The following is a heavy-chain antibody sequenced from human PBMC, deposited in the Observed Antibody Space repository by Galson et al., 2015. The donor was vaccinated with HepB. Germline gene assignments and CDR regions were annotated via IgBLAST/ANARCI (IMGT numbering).Heavy chain of an antibody. D-gene: IGHD2-15*01. Sequence: SLRLSCAASGFNFHAYAMNWVRQAPGKGLEWVSGIIGDSGGTYYTDSVKGRFIISRDNSKKMLYLQMNSLRAEDTAIYYCAKDIQWSVGLAQGGGFDYRGQGTPVTVPS. CDR3: AKDIQWSVGLAQGGGFDY. CDR1: GFNFHAYA. J-gene: IGHJ4*02. V-gene: IGHV3-23*01. CDR2: IIGDSGGT.